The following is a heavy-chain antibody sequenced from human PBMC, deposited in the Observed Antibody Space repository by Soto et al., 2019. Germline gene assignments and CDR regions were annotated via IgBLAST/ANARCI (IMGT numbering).Heavy chain of an antibody. J-gene: IGHJ4*02. V-gene: IGHV3-30-3*01. CDR2: ISSEGSNK. CDR3: ASEPAGEQPTDY. CDR1: GFTFSSYA. D-gene: IGHD2-2*01. Sequence: QVQLVESGGGVVQPGRSLRLSCAASGFTFSSYAMHWVRQAPGKGLEWVAVISSEGSNKYYADSVKGRFTISRDNSKNTLYLQMNSLRAEDTAVYYCASEPAGEQPTDYWGKGTLVTVSS.